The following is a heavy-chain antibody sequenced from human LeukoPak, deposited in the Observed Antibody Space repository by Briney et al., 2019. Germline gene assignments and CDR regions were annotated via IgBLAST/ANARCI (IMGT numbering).Heavy chain of an antibody. J-gene: IGHJ4*02. V-gene: IGHV4-38-2*02. Sequence: SETLSLTCTVSGYSISSGYYWGWIRQPPGKGLEWIGSIYYSGSTYYNPSLKSRVTISVDTSKNQFSLKLSSVTAADTAVYYCARDGDSSGYYYGSFDYWGQGTLVTVSS. CDR3: ARDGDSSGYYYGSFDY. CDR2: IYYSGST. D-gene: IGHD3-22*01. CDR1: GYSISSGYY.